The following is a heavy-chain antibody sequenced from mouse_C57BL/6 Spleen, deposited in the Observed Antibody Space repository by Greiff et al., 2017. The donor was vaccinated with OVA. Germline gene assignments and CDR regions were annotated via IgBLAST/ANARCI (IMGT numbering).Heavy chain of an antibody. CDR1: GYTFSSYA. V-gene: IGHV5-4*01. CDR2: ISDGGSYT. J-gene: IGHJ2*01. Sequence: EVQGVESGGGLVKPGASLKLSCAASGYTFSSYAMSWVRQTPEQRLEWVATISDGGSYTYYPDNVKGQSTISVDKSTNNPYLQMSHLKSEDTAMCYCARDRAVGFDDWGKGTTLTVSS. CDR3: ARDRAVGFDD. D-gene: IGHD1-1*01.